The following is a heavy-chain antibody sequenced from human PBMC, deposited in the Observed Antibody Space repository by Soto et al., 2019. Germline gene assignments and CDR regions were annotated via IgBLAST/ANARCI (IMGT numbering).Heavy chain of an antibody. V-gene: IGHV1-18*01. CDR1: GYPFTHYG. D-gene: IGHD3-10*01. CDR3: ARDQSFDRSYYHGIDV. J-gene: IGHJ6*02. CDR2: ISPYNGNT. Sequence: QVQLVQSGAEVKKPGASVKVSCKSSGYPFTHYGITWVRQAPGQGLEWMGWISPYNGNTNYGQTLQGRVTLTTDTSTSTVYMELRSLRSDATAVYYCARDQSFDRSYYHGIDVWGQGTTVTVSS.